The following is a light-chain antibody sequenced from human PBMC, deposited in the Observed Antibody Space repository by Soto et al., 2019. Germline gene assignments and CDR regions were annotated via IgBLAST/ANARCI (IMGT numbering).Light chain of an antibody. CDR2: GAS. CDR1: QSVSSSY. Sequence: EIVLTQSPGTLSLSPLEIATLSFMASQSVSSSYLAWYQQKPGQAPRLLIYGASTRATGIPARFSGSGSGTEFTLTISSLQSEDFAVYYCQQYDNWPTFGQGTKVDIK. CDR3: QQYDNWPT. V-gene: IGKV3-15*01. J-gene: IGKJ1*01.